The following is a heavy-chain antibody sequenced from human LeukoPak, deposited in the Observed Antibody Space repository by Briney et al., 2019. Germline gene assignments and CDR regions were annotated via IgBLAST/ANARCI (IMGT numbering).Heavy chain of an antibody. J-gene: IGHJ6*04. CDR3: ARILCGYCSGGSCYSGV. V-gene: IGHV2-70*11. Sequence: ESGPTLVNPTQTLTLTCTFSGFSLSTSGMCVSWIRQPPGKALEWLARIDWDDDKYYSTSLKTRLTVSKDTSKNQVVLTMTNMDPVDTATYYCARILCGYCSGGSCYSGVWGKGTTVTVSS. D-gene: IGHD2-15*01. CDR2: IDWDDDK. CDR1: GFSLSTSGMC.